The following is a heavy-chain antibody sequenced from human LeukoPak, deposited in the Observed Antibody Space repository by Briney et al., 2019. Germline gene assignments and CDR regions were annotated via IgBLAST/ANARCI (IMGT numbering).Heavy chain of an antibody. D-gene: IGHD6-13*01. CDR1: GFTFSSYW. CDR3: ARDSSSWYGNDAFDI. CDR2: IKQGGSEK. J-gene: IGHJ3*02. Sequence: PGGSLRLPCAASGFTFSSYWMGWVRQAPGKGLEWEANIKQGGSEKYYVDSVKGRFTISRDNAKNSLYLQMNSLRAEDTAVYYCARDSSSWYGNDAFDIWGQGTMVTVSS. V-gene: IGHV3-7*01.